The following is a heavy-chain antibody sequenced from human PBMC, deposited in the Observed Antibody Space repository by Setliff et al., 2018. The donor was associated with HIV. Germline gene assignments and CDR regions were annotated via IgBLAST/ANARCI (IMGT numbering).Heavy chain of an antibody. Sequence: SETLSLTCAVYGGSFSDYYWSWIRQPPGKGLEWIGEINRGGGTNYNPSLKSRVTISLDTSKRQFSLKLSSVTAADTAVYYCARALGYYYDSSGYVDYWGQGTLVTVSS. CDR1: GGSFSDYY. J-gene: IGHJ4*02. CDR3: ARALGYYYDSSGYVDY. CDR2: INRGGGT. V-gene: IGHV4-34*01. D-gene: IGHD3-22*01.